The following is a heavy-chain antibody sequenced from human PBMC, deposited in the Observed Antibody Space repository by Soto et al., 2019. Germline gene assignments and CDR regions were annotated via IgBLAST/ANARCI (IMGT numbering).Heavy chain of an antibody. CDR2: IWYDGSNK. CDR3: ARVIFMAVTTLSTAYDI. J-gene: IGHJ3*02. V-gene: IGHV3-33*01. Sequence: PGGSLRLSCAASGFTFSSYGMHWVRQAPGKGLERVAVIWYDGSNKYYADSVRGRFTISRDNSKNTLCLQMNSLRAEDTAVYYCARVIFMAVTTLSTAYDIWGQGTMVTVSS. D-gene: IGHD4-17*01. CDR1: GFTFSSYG.